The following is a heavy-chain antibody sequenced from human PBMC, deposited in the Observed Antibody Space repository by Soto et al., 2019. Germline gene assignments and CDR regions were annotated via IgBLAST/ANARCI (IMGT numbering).Heavy chain of an antibody. CDR3: TRVAYYDFWSGYHYFDY. CDR1: GFTFGDYA. D-gene: IGHD3-3*01. V-gene: IGHV3-49*04. Sequence: PGGSLRLSCTASGFTFGDYAMSWVRQAPGKGLEWVGFIRSKAYGGTTEYAASVKGRFTISRDDSKSIAYLQMNSLKTEDTAVYYCTRVAYYDFWSGYHYFDYWGQGT. CDR2: IRSKAYGGTT. J-gene: IGHJ4*02.